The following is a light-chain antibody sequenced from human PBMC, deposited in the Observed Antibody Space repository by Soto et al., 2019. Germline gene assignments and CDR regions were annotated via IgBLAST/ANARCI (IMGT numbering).Light chain of an antibody. Sequence: ENVLTQSPGTLSLSPGERATLSCRASESVSSIYVAWYQQKPGQAPTLLIYGASTRATGIPDRFSGSGSGTEFTLTISSLQSEDFAVYYCQHYHGWPITFGQGTRLEIK. CDR3: QHYHGWPIT. V-gene: IGKV3-20*01. CDR1: ESVSSIY. J-gene: IGKJ5*01. CDR2: GAS.